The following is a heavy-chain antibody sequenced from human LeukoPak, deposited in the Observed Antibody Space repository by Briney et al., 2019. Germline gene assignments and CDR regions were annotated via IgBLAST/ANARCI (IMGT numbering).Heavy chain of an antibody. CDR3: ARDRRTGRRIGYYCYMDV. V-gene: IGHV3-66*02. CDR2: IYSGGST. J-gene: IGHJ6*03. Sequence: GGSLRLSCAASGFTVSSNYMSWVRQAPGKGLEWVSVIYSGGSTYYADSVKGRFTISRDNSKNTLYLQMNSLRAEDTAVYYCARDRRTGRRIGYYCYMDVWGKGTTVTVSS. D-gene: IGHD1-14*01. CDR1: GFTVSSNY.